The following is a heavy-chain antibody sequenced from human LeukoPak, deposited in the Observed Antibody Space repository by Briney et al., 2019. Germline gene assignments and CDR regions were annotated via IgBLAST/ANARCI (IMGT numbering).Heavy chain of an antibody. J-gene: IGHJ3*01. CDR1: AFSFSKFA. D-gene: IGHD4-17*01. Sequence: GGSLRLSCAASAFSFSKFALIWVRQPPGKGLEWVSAITANGGYTLYADAVKGRFTVSRDNSKNTLYLQINSLRPEDTGMYYCAKDPNGDYIGACDFWGQGTMVTVSS. CDR3: AKDPNGDYIGACDF. CDR2: ITANGGYT. V-gene: IGHV3-23*01.